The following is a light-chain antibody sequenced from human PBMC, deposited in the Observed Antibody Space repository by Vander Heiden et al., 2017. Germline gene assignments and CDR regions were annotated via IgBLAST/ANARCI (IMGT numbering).Light chain of an antibody. J-gene: IGKJ4*01. CDR3: QQYGSSLALT. CDR1: QSVSSSY. CDR2: GAS. V-gene: IGKV3-20*01. Sequence: EIVLRHSPGTLSLSPGERATLSCSASQSVSSSYLACYQQKPRQAPRLLIYGASSRATGIPARFSGSGSATDFTLTISRLEHADFAVYYCQQYGSSLALTFGGGAKLEIK.